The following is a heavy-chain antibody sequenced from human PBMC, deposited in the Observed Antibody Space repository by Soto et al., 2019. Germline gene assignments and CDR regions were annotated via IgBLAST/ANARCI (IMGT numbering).Heavy chain of an antibody. CDR1: GFSFTSSA. Sequence: SVKVSCKASGFSFTSSAVQWVRQARGQRLEWIGWIVVGSGNTNYAQKFQERVTITRDMSTSTAYMELRSLRPEDTAVYYCARDSGDYYDNSNRPYNAFDKVGQGTLVTVSS. D-gene: IGHD3-22*01. V-gene: IGHV1-58*01. CDR2: IVVGSGNT. CDR3: ARDSGDYYDNSNRPYNAFDK. J-gene: IGHJ3*02.